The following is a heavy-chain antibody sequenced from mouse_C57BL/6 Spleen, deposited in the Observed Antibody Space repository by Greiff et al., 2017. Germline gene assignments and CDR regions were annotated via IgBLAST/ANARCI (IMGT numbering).Heavy chain of an antibody. CDR1: GYTFTSYW. J-gene: IGHJ4*01. V-gene: IGHV1-69*01. Sequence: QVQLQQPGAELVMPGASVKLSCKASGYTFTSYWMHWVKQRPGQGLAWIGEIDPSDSYTNYNQKFKGKSTLTVDKSSSTAYMQLSSLTSEDSAVYYCARYDGYYLYAMDYWGQGTSVTVSS. CDR3: ARYDGYYLYAMDY. D-gene: IGHD2-3*01. CDR2: IDPSDSYT.